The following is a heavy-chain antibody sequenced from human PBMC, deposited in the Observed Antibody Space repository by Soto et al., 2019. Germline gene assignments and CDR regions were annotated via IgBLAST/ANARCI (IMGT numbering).Heavy chain of an antibody. CDR1: GGSFSGYY. J-gene: IGHJ4*02. D-gene: IGHD1-26*01. Sequence: SETLSLTCAVYGGSFSGYYWSWIRQPPGKGLEWIGEINHSGSTNYNPSLKSRVTISVDTSKNQFSLKLSSVTAADTAVYYCARVAPSLGAHFDYWGQGTLGTVAS. CDR2: INHSGST. V-gene: IGHV4-34*01. CDR3: ARVAPSLGAHFDY.